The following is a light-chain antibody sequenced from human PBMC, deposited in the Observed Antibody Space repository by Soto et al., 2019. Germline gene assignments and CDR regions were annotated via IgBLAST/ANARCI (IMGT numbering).Light chain of an antibody. J-gene: IGKJ5*01. Sequence: DIQMTQSPSSLSASVGDRVTITCRASQAIRKDLAWYQQKPGKAPKRLIYAVSSLQSGVPSRFSGRGTGTEVTLTISYLQPEDAATYYCLQHYSYPPITCGQGTRLEIK. V-gene: IGKV1-17*02. CDR2: AVS. CDR3: LQHYSYPPIT. CDR1: QAIRKD.